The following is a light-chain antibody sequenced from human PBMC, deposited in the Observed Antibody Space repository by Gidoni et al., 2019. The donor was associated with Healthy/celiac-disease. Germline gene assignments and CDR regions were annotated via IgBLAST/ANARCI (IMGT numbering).Light chain of an antibody. CDR3: QQSYSTPPMYT. V-gene: IGKV1-39*01. CDR2: AAS. J-gene: IGKJ2*01. CDR1: QSISSY. Sequence: DIQFTQSPSSLSASVGDRVTITSRASQSISSYLNWYQQKPGKAPKLLIYAASRLQSGVPSRFSGSGSGTEFTLTISSLQPEDVATDYCQQSYSTPPMYTFGQGTKLEIK.